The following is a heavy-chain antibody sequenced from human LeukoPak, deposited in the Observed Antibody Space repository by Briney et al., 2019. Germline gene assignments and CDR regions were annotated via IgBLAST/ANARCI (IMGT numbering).Heavy chain of an antibody. CDR2: IYSGGST. J-gene: IGHJ4*02. Sequence: PGGSLRLSCAASGFTVSSNYMSWVRQAPGKGLEWVSVIYSGGSTYYADSVKGRFTISRDNSKNTLYLQINSLRAEDTAVYYCRIAAADLILDYWGQGTLVTVSS. V-gene: IGHV3-66*01. D-gene: IGHD6-13*01. CDR3: RIAAADLILDY. CDR1: GFTVSSNY.